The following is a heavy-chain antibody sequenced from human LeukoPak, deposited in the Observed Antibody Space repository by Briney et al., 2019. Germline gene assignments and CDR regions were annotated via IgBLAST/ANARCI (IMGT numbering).Heavy chain of an antibody. D-gene: IGHD3-10*01. CDR1: GFTFSSYV. CDR3: AKDWVVRGVISY. CDR2: ISYDGNNK. V-gene: IGHV3-30*18. Sequence: GGSLTLSCAASGFTFSSYVMHWVRQAPGKGLEWVAGISYDGNNKYYAESVKGRFTISRDNSKNTLYLQMNSLRDDDTAVYYCAKDWVVRGVISYWGPGTLVTVSS. J-gene: IGHJ4*02.